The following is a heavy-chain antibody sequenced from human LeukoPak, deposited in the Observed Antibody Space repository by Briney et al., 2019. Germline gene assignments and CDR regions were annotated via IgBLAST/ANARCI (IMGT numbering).Heavy chain of an antibody. J-gene: IGHJ4*02. CDR2: ISYDGSNK. CDR1: GFTFSSYG. CDR3: AKAGEYYDNSGYPPDY. D-gene: IGHD3-22*01. V-gene: IGHV3-30*18. Sequence: PGGSLRLSCAASGFTFSSYGMHWVRQAPVKGLEWVAVISYDGSNKYYADSVKGRFTISRDNSKNTLYLQMNSLRAEDTAVYYCAKAGEYYDNSGYPPDYWGQGTLVTVSS.